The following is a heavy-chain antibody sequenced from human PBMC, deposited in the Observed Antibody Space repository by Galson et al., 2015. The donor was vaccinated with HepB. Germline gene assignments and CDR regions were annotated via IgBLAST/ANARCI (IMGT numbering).Heavy chain of an antibody. V-gene: IGHV3-23*01. Sequence: SLRLSCAASGFTLSNYAVSWVRQAPGKGLEWVSGFSGSDDSTYYADSVKGRFTISRDNSENTLYLQMNSLRAEDTAVYYCARARIAAAGIFDYWGQGTLVTVSS. J-gene: IGHJ4*02. D-gene: IGHD6-13*01. CDR1: GFTLSNYA. CDR3: ARARIAAAGIFDY. CDR2: FSGSDDST.